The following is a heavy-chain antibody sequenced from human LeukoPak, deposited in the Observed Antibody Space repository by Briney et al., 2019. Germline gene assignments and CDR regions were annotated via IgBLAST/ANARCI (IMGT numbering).Heavy chain of an antibody. D-gene: IGHD2-15*01. CDR3: ARDSGGSYDY. J-gene: IGHJ4*02. CDR2: ISSDGSST. CDR1: GFTFNRYG. V-gene: IGHV3-64*01. Sequence: GGSLRLSCAASGFTFNRYGMHWVRQAPGKGLEYVSGISSDGSSTYYANSVKGRFIISRDNSKNTLYLQMGSLRVEDMAVYYCARDSGGSYDYWGQGTLVTVSS.